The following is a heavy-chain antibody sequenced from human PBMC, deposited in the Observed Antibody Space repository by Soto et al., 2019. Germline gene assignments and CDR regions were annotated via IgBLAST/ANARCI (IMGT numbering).Heavy chain of an antibody. Sequence: GASVKVSFKASGYTFTSYGISWLRQAPGQGLEWMGWISAYNGNTNYAQKLQGRVTMTTDTSTSTAYMELRSLRSDDTAVYYCARDHRGYSYGLYYYYGMDVWGQGTTVTVSS. CDR3: ARDHRGYSYGLYYYYGMDV. CDR1: GYTFTSYG. D-gene: IGHD5-18*01. V-gene: IGHV1-18*04. CDR2: ISAYNGNT. J-gene: IGHJ6*02.